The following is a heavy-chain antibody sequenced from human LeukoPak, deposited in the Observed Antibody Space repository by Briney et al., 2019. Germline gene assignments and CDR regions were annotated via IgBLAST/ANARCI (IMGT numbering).Heavy chain of an antibody. J-gene: IGHJ4*02. V-gene: IGHV3-7*01. Sequence: GGSLRLSCAASGFTFSTYWMAWVRQAPGKGLEWVANIKRDESEKYYVDSVKGRFTISRDNAKSSLYLQMNSLRVEDTAVYYCAREEDTTMVIGYWGQGTLVTVSS. CDR3: AREEDTTMVIGY. D-gene: IGHD5-18*01. CDR1: GFTFSTYW. CDR2: IKRDESEK.